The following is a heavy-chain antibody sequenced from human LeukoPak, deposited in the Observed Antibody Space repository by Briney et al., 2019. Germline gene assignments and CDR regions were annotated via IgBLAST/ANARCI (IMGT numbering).Heavy chain of an antibody. CDR2: IYYSGST. CDR1: GGSISSYY. CDR3: ARTYSSGWSLTQYFDY. D-gene: IGHD6-19*01. Sequence: SETLSLTCTVSGGSISSYYWSWIRQPPGKGLECIGYIYYSGSTNYNPSLKSRVTISVDTSKNQFSLKLSSVTAADTAVYYCARTYSSGWSLTQYFDYWGQGTLVTVSS. J-gene: IGHJ4*02. V-gene: IGHV4-59*13.